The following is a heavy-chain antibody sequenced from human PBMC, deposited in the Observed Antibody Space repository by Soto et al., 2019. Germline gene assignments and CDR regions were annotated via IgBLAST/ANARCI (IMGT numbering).Heavy chain of an antibody. CDR3: AKIITVPPSDDSRGRGALIDH. D-gene: IGHD6-19*01. J-gene: IGHJ1*01. CDR1: GFTFSVFG. V-gene: IGHV3-30*18. Sequence: QVHLVESGGGVVQPGGSLRLSCAASGFTFSVFGMHWVRQAPGKGPEWVAVISHDGNSKHYADSVKGRFSISRDNARNTVSLLMDSLRPDDTGLYYCAKIITVPPSDDSRGRGALIDHWGQGTLVTVSS. CDR2: ISHDGNSK.